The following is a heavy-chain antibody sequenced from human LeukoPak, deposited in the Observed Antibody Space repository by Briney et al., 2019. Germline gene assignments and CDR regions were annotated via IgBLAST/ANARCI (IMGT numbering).Heavy chain of an antibody. D-gene: IGHD4-17*01. CDR3: AKTNGDYNWFDP. J-gene: IGHJ5*02. CDR2: IWYDGSTK. V-gene: IGHV3-33*06. Sequence: GGSLRLSCAASGFNFSNYAMHWVRQVPGKGLEWVAVIWYDGSTKFYANYVKGRFTVSRDNSKNTLYLQMNILRPEDTAVYYCAKTNGDYNWFDPWGQGTLVTVSS. CDR1: GFNFSNYA.